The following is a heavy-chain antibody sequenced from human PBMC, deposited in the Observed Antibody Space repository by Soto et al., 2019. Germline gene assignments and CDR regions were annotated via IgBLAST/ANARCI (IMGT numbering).Heavy chain of an antibody. Sequence: QVQLQQWGAGLLKPSETLSLTCAVYGGSFSGYYWSWIRQPPGKGLEWIGEINHSGSTNYNPSLKSRVTMSVDTPKNQFSLKLSSVTAADTAVYYCARGFRAARIAAARQYNWNDYWGQGTQVTVSS. D-gene: IGHD1-20*01. CDR3: ARGFRAARIAAARQYNWNDY. V-gene: IGHV4-34*01. CDR1: GGSFSGYY. CDR2: INHSGST. J-gene: IGHJ4*02.